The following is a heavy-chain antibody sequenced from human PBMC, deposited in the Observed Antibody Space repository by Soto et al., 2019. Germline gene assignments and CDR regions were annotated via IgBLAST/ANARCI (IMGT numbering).Heavy chain of an antibody. CDR1: GGTFSSYA. Sequence: QVQLVQSGAEVKKPGSSLKVSCKASGGTFSSYAISWVRQAPGQGLEWMGGIIPIFGTADYAQKFQGRVTIAADESPSTAYMELSSLRSEDTAVSYGARLGPGVYSSFDYWGQGTLVTVSS. CDR2: IIPIFGTA. J-gene: IGHJ4*02. CDR3: ARLGPGVYSSFDY. D-gene: IGHD1-26*01. V-gene: IGHV1-69*12.